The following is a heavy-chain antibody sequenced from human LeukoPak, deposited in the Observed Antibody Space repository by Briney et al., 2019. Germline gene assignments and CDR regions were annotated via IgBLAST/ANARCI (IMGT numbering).Heavy chain of an antibody. V-gene: IGHV4-34*01. CDR3: ARGSSWFDP. CDR2: INHSGST. Sequence: SETLSLTCAVYGGSFSGYYWSWIRQPPGKGLEWIGEINHSGSTNYNPSLKSRVTISVDTSKNQFSLKLSSATAADTAVYYCARGSSWFDPWGQGTLVTVSS. J-gene: IGHJ5*02. CDR1: GGSFSGYY.